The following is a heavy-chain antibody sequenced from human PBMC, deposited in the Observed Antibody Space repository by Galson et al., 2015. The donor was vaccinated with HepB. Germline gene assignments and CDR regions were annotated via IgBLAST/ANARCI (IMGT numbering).Heavy chain of an antibody. CDR1: GFTFSSYT. J-gene: IGHJ4*02. D-gene: IGHD4-17*01. CDR2: ISTDSSTI. CDR3: ARVADADYGDHSHFDY. V-gene: IGHV3-48*02. Sequence: SLRLSCAASGFTFSSYTMNWVRQAPGKGLEWLSYISTDSSTIYYADSVKGRFTISRDNAKNSLYLQMHSLRDEDTAVYYCARVADADYGDHSHFDYWGQGTLVVVSS.